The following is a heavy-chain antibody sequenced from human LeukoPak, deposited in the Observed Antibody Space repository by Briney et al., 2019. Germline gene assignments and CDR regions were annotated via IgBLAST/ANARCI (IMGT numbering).Heavy chain of an antibody. CDR1: GYTFTSYY. Sequence: ASVKVSCKASGYTFTSYYMHWVRQAPGQGLEWMGWINPNSGGTDYAQKFQGRVTMTRDTSISTAYMELSRLRSDDTAVYYCARISTNGVHYDYWGQGTLVTVSS. J-gene: IGHJ4*02. CDR3: ARISTNGVHYDY. CDR2: INPNSGGT. D-gene: IGHD2-8*01. V-gene: IGHV1-2*02.